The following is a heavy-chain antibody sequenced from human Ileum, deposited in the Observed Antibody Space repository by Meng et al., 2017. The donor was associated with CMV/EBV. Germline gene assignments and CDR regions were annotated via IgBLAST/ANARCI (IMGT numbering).Heavy chain of an antibody. CDR3: AMHYDFWSGLSY. CDR1: GSTFTGYY. CDR2: INPNSGGT. D-gene: IGHD3-3*01. V-gene: IGHV1-2*02. J-gene: IGHJ4*02. Sequence: SCPAPGSTFTGYYMPWVRQAPGQGLEWMGWINPNSGGTNYAQKFQGRVTMTRDTSISTAYMELSRLRSDDTAVYYCAMHYDFWSGLSYWGQGTLVTVSS.